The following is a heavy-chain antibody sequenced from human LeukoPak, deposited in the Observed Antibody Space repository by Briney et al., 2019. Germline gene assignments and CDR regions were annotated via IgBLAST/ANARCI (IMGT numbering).Heavy chain of an antibody. D-gene: IGHD5-24*01. CDR2: ISSDIAYI. J-gene: IGHJ4*02. CDR3: ARDRGYYFDY. CDR1: GFIFSPYT. V-gene: IGHV3-21*06. Sequence: GGSLRLSCAASGFIFSPYTMNWVRQAPGKGLEWVSSISSDIAYIFYADSVKGRFTVSRDNAKNSLYLQMSSLRAEDTAVYYCARDRGYYFDYWGQGILVTVFS.